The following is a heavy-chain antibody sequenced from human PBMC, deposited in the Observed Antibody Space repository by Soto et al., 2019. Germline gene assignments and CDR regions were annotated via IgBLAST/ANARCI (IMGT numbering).Heavy chain of an antibody. CDR3: WRRGSPDY. Sequence: PGGSLRLSCTASGFTFSSYAMSWVRHAPGKGLEWVSAVSASGGTTHYPDSVRGRFTISRDNSKNTLYLQMNSLRAEDTAVYYCWRRGSPDYWGQGTLVTVSS. D-gene: IGHD1-26*01. CDR1: GFTFSSYA. J-gene: IGHJ4*02. V-gene: IGHV3-23*01. CDR2: VSASGGTT.